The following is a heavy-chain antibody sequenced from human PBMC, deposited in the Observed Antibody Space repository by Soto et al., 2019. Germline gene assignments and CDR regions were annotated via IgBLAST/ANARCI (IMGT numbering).Heavy chain of an antibody. D-gene: IGHD6-19*01. CDR1: GFTFSSHS. V-gene: IGHV3-23*01. J-gene: IGHJ4*02. CDR2: ISSSGGST. Sequence: GGSLRLSCAASGFTFSSHSMNWVRQAPGKGLEWVSAISSSGGSTYYADSVKGRFTISRDNSKNTLYLQMNSLRAEDTAVYYCASHSSGWYFDYWGQGTLVTVSS. CDR3: ASHSSGWYFDY.